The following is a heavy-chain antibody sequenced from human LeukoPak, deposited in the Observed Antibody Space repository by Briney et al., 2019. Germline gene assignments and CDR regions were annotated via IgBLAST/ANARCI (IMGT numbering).Heavy chain of an antibody. Sequence: GRSLRLSCAASGFTFDDYAKHWVRQAPGKGLEWGSDISWNNGSIGYADSVKGRFTISRDNAKNSMYLQMNSLRAEDTALYYCAKDLSTFGVVTTPDYWGQGTLVTVSS. D-gene: IGHD3-3*01. V-gene: IGHV3-9*01. J-gene: IGHJ4*02. CDR2: ISWNNGSI. CDR1: GFTFDDYA. CDR3: AKDLSTFGVVTTPDY.